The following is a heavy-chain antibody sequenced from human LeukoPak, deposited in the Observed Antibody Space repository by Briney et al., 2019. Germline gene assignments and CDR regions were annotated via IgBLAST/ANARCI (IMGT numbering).Heavy chain of an antibody. CDR1: GFTFSSYA. V-gene: IGHV3-23*01. Sequence: GGSLRLSCAASGFTFSSYAMSWVRQAPGKGLEWVSAISGSGGSTYYADSVKGRFTISRDNSKNTLYLQMNSLRAEDTAVYYCARGGSGWSYYYYYAMVVWGQGTTVTVSS. CDR3: ARGGSGWSYYYYYAMVV. J-gene: IGHJ6*02. CDR2: ISGSGGST. D-gene: IGHD6-19*01.